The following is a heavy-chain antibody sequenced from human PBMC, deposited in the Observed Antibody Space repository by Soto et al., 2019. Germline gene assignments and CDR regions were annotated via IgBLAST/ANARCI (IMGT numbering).Heavy chain of an antibody. V-gene: IGHV4-4*07. CDR1: GASISSYF. CDR2: ISTSGTT. J-gene: IGHJ5*02. D-gene: IGHD6-19*01. Sequence: GTLSLTCTVSGASISSYFWTWIRQPAGKGLDWIGRISTSGTTNYNPSLKSRVTMSVDTSKNHFSLNLSSVTAADTAVYYWAREAGKDKLFAPWGQGTLVIVSS. CDR3: AREAGKDKLFAP.